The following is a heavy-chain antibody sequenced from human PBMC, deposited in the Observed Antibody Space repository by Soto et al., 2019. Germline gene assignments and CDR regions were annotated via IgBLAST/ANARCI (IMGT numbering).Heavy chain of an antibody. J-gene: IGHJ5*02. CDR3: ARGRVDVVAVTERVNWFDP. CDR1: AVSISSGYY. CDR2: IYYSGST. D-gene: IGHD2-21*02. Sequence: TLSLTGSLSAVSISSGYYLNWVRQHPGKGLEWIGYIYYSGSTYYNPSLKRRVTISVDTSKNQFSLKLTSVTVADTAVYYCARGRVDVVAVTERVNWFDPWGQGTLVNVA. V-gene: IGHV4-31*03.